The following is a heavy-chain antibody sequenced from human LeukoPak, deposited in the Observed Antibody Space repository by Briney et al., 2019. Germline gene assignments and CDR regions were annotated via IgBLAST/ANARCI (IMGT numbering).Heavy chain of an antibody. CDR2: ISSSSSYI. CDR1: GLTFSSYS. V-gene: IGHV3-21*01. Sequence: SCKASGLTFSSYSMNWVRQAPGKGLEWVSSISSSSSYIYYADSVKGRFTISRDNAKNSLYLQMNSLRAEDTAVYYCARVGSGSSSYGYYYMDVWGKGTTVTVSS. CDR3: ARVGSGSSSYGYYYMDV. D-gene: IGHD6-6*01. J-gene: IGHJ6*03.